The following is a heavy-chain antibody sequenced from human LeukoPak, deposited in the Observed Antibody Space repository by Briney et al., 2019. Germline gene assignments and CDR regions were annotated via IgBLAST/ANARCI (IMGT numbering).Heavy chain of an antibody. V-gene: IGHV1-2*02. J-gene: IGHJ6*03. CDR3: ATSSGGSCYGICYYYYYMDV. D-gene: IGHD2-15*01. CDR2: INPNSGGT. Sequence: ASVKVSCKASGYTFTSYYMYWVRQAPGQGLEWMGWINPNSGGTKYAQKFQGKVTMTRDTSISTAYMELTRLRSDDTAVYYCATSSGGSCYGICYYYYYMDVWGKGTTVTVSS. CDR1: GYTFTSYY.